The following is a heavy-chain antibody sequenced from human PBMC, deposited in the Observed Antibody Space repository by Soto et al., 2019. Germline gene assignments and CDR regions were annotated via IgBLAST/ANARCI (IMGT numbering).Heavy chain of an antibody. CDR1: GFTFSRYA. CDR3: AREEWLNFDY. V-gene: IGHV3-30-3*01. CDR2: ISYAGSNT. D-gene: IGHD5-12*01. Sequence: QVQLVESGGGVVQPGRSLGLSCAASGFTFSRYAMHWVRQAPGKGLEWVAVISYAGSNTYYADSVKGRFTISSDNSMNTLYLQMNSLRAEDTAVYYCAREEWLNFDYWGQGSLVTVSS. J-gene: IGHJ4*02.